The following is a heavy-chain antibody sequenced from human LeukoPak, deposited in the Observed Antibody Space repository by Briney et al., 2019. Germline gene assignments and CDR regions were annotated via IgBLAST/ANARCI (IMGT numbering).Heavy chain of an antibody. V-gene: IGHV3-30-3*01. CDR2: ISYDGSNK. J-gene: IGHJ4*02. CDR3: ARVGSSSSCLDY. CDR1: GFTFSSYA. Sequence: PGRSLRLSCAASGFTFSSYAMHWVRQAAGKGLEWVAVISYDGSNKYYADSVKGRFTISRDNSKNTLYLQMNSLRAEDTAVYYCARVGSSSSCLDYWGQGTLVTVSS. D-gene: IGHD6-6*01.